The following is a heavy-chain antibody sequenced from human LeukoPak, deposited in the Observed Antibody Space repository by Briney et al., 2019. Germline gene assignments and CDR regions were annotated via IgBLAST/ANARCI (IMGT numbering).Heavy chain of an antibody. Sequence: SETLSLTCALSTVSGSSGNWWSWVRQPPGKGLEGIWEVHKTGKTNYNPSLKTRVTISIDASKNQLSLELNSVTAADAAVYYCARELLGAPTPGAYWGQGTRVTVSS. CDR1: TVSGSSGNW. CDR3: ARELLGAPTPGAY. CDR2: VHKTGKT. J-gene: IGHJ4*02. D-gene: IGHD7-27*01. V-gene: IGHV4-4*02.